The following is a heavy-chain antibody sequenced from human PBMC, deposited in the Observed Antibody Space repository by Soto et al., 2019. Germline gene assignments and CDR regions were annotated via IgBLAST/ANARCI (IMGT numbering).Heavy chain of an antibody. CDR1: GFTFSSSA. J-gene: IGHJ5*02. D-gene: IGHD6-13*01. V-gene: IGHV1-58*01. Sequence: GASVKVSCKTSGFTFSSSAVHWVRQARGHRLQWIGWIDVGSANANYAQMLQERVTISRDMSTSTVYMELSSLRSEDTAVYYFARARIRGEQQLVIPPGLPFDPWGQGTLVTVSS. CDR3: ARARIRGEQQLVIPPGLPFDP. CDR2: IDVGSANA.